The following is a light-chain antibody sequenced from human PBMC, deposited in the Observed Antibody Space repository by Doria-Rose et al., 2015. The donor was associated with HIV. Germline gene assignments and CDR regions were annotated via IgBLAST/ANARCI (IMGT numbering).Light chain of an antibody. CDR1: QSFSGTY. CDR3: HQYGTSWT. V-gene: IGKV3-20*01. Sequence: AQSPGTLSLSPGERATLSCRASQSFSGTYLAWYQQKPGQAPSLLIYDGSTRATGIPDRFSASGSGTDFTLTISRLEPEDFALYYCHQYGTSWTFGQGTKVEI. J-gene: IGKJ1*01. CDR2: DGS.